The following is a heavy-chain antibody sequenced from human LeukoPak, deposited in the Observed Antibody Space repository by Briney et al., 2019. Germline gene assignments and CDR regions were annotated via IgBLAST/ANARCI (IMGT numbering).Heavy chain of an antibody. D-gene: IGHD1-26*01. CDR3: ARAISGSYYGAFDI. Sequence: GGSLRLSCAASGFTFSSYWMSWVRQAPWKGLEWVANIKQDGSEKYYVDSVKGRFTISRDNAKNSLYLQMNSLRAEDTAVYYCARAISGSYYGAFDIWGQGTMVTVSS. V-gene: IGHV3-7*01. CDR2: IKQDGSEK. CDR1: GFTFSSYW. J-gene: IGHJ3*02.